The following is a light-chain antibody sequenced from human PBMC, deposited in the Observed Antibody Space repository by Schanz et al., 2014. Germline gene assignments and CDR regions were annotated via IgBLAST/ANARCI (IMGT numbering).Light chain of an antibody. V-gene: IGLV3-21*02. CDR2: DDS. CDR1: NIGSKS. Sequence: SYELTQPPSVSVAPGQTARITCGGTNIGSKSVHWYQQKPGQAPVLVVYDDSDRPLGIPERFSGSNSGNTATLTISRVEAGDEADYYCQVWDSSSDHPVVFGGGTKLTVL. J-gene: IGLJ2*01. CDR3: QVWDSSSDHPVV.